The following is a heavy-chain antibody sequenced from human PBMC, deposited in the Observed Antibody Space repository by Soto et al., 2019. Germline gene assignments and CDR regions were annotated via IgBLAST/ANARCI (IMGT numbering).Heavy chain of an antibody. CDR3: ARDGPYNF. Sequence: GGSLRLSCAASGFTFRTYGMHWVRQAPGKGLEWVSAISGSGGSTYYADSVKGRFTISRDNSKNTLYLQMNSLRAEDTAVYYCARDGPYNFWGQGTLVTVSS. J-gene: IGHJ4*02. D-gene: IGHD4-4*01. CDR1: GFTFRTYG. CDR2: ISGSGGST. V-gene: IGHV3-23*01.